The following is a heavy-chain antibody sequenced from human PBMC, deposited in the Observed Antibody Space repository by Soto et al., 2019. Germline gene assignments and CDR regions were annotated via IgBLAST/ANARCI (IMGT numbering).Heavy chain of an antibody. CDR3: AKDDVDTAMDDYYYYYGMDV. Sequence: GGSLRLSCAASGFTFSSYAMSWVRQAPGKGLEWVSAISGSGGSTYYADSVKGRFTISRDNSKNTLYLQMNSLRAEDTAVYYCAKDDVDTAMDDYYYYYGMDVWGQGTTVTVSS. CDR1: GFTFSSYA. CDR2: ISGSGGST. V-gene: IGHV3-23*01. D-gene: IGHD5-18*01. J-gene: IGHJ6*02.